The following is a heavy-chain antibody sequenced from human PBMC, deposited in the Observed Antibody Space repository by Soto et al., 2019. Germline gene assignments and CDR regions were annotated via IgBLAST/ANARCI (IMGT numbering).Heavy chain of an antibody. Sequence: ASVKVSSTASGYIFTNNDVTWVRQAIGQGLEWMGWMNPGSGDTGYAQKFQGRVTMTRDISIATAYMELSSLRSDDTAIYYCARMATFGSLNWFDPWGQGTLVTVSS. J-gene: IGHJ5*02. D-gene: IGHD3-16*01. V-gene: IGHV1-8*01. CDR1: GYIFTNND. CDR3: ARMATFGSLNWFDP. CDR2: MNPGSGDT.